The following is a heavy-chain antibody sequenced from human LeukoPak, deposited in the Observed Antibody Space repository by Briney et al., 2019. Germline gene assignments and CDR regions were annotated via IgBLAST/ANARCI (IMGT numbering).Heavy chain of an antibody. D-gene: IGHD7-27*01. V-gene: IGHV3-64D*06. Sequence: GGSLRLSCSASGFTFWNYAMHWVRQAPGKRLEDVSVISSSHTYYADSVKGRFSISRDNSKNTVYLQMTGLRAEDSALYYCVRGDWGFDYWGQGTLVTVSS. CDR1: GFTFWNYA. CDR2: ISSSHT. CDR3: VRGDWGFDY. J-gene: IGHJ4*02.